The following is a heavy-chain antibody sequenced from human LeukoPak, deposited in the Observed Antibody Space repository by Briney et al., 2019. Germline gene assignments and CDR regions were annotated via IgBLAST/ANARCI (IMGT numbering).Heavy chain of an antibody. D-gene: IGHD2-2*01. V-gene: IGHV4-34*01. CDR1: DGSFSGYY. CDR2: INHSGST. Sequence: SETLSLTCAGYDGSFSGYYWSWIRQPPGKGLEWIGEINHSGSTNYNPSLKSRVTISVDTSKNQFSLKLSSVTAADTAVYYCARAPGYCSSTSCSRSHYYYYYGMDVWGQGTTVTVSS. CDR3: ARAPGYCSSTSCSRSHYYYYYGMDV. J-gene: IGHJ6*02.